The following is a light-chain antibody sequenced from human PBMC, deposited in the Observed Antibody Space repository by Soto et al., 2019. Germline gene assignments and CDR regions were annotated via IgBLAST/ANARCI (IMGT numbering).Light chain of an antibody. CDR2: GNS. CDR3: QYYDSSLSGFYV. J-gene: IGLJ1*01. V-gene: IGLV1-40*01. CDR1: SSNIGAGYD. Sequence: QSVLTQPPSVSGAPGQRVTISCTGSSSNIGAGYDVHWYQQLPGTAPKLLIYGNSNRPSGVPDRFSGSKSGTSASLAITGLQAEDEADYYCQYYDSSLSGFYVFGTGTKATVL.